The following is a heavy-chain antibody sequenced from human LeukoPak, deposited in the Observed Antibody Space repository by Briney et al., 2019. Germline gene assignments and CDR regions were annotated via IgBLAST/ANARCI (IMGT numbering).Heavy chain of an antibody. J-gene: IGHJ4*02. D-gene: IGHD6-13*01. V-gene: IGHV1-18*01. CDR2: ISANNGKT. CDR1: GYTFATYG. CDR3: AKVAGDRLDS. Sequence: GASVKVSCKASGYTFATYGFCWVRPAPGHGLEWMGWISANNGKTNFAQKFQGRVTMTTDTSTTTAYMELTSLRPDDTAVYYCAKVAGDRLDSWGQGTLVTVSS.